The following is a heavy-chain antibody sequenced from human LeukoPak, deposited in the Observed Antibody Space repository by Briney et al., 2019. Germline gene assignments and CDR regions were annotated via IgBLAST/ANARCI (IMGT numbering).Heavy chain of an antibody. CDR2: IRYDGSNK. CDR3: AKVRIAAAGLRFDP. Sequence: GGSLRLSCAASGFTFSSYGMHWVRQAPGKGLEWVAFIRYDGSNKYYADSVKGRFTISRDNSKNTLYLQMNSLRAEDTAVYYCAKVRIAAAGLRFDPWGQGTLVTVSS. V-gene: IGHV3-30*02. D-gene: IGHD6-13*01. CDR1: GFTFSSYG. J-gene: IGHJ5*02.